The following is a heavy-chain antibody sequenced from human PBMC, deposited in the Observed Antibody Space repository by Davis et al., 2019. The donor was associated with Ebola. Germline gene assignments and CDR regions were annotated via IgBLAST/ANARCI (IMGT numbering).Heavy chain of an antibody. CDR1: GFTFSRYW. J-gene: IGHJ4*02. D-gene: IGHD6-19*01. CDR2: ISSDGGIT. V-gene: IGHV3-74*01. CDR3: AKGDNSGWYGVDY. Sequence: GESLKISCAASGFTFSRYWMHWVRQAPGKGLVYVSRISSDGGITSYADSVKGRFTVSRDNAKNSLYLQMDSLRAEDTAVYYCAKGDNSGWYGVDYWGQGTLVIVSS.